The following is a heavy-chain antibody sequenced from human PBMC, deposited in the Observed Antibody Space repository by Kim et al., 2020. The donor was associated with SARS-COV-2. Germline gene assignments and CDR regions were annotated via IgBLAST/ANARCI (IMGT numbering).Heavy chain of an antibody. J-gene: IGHJ4*02. V-gene: IGHV5-51*01. D-gene: IGHD3-9*01. CDR2: IYPGDSDT. CDR1: GYSFTSYW. CDR3: STSTSGVLRYFDWSPPIDY. Sequence: GESLKISCKGSGYSFTSYWIGWVRQMPGKGLEWMGIIYPGDSDTRYSPSFQGQVTISADQSISTAYLPWSSLKASDTAMYYCSTSTSGVLRYFDWSPPIDYWGRGTLVSVSS.